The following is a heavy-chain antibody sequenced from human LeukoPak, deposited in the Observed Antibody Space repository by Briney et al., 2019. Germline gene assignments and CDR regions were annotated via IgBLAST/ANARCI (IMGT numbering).Heavy chain of an antibody. D-gene: IGHD2/OR15-2a*01. Sequence: PGGSLRLSCAASGFXFSSYEINWVRQAPGKGLEWVSYISTSGRTIYYADSVKGRLTISRDNAKNSLYLQMNSLRAEDAAVYYCARGYFLGFDYWGQGTLVTVSS. V-gene: IGHV3-48*03. CDR1: GFXFSSYE. CDR2: ISTSGRTI. J-gene: IGHJ4*02. CDR3: ARGYFLGFDY.